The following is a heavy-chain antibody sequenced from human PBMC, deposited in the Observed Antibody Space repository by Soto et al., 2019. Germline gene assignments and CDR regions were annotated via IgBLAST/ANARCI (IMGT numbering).Heavy chain of an antibody. CDR3: ARDTDFRYSGYDSWGVGAFDI. J-gene: IGHJ3*02. CDR1: GGTFSSYT. Sequence: QVQLVQSGAEVKKPGSSVKVSCKASGGTFSSYTISWVRQAPGQGLEWMGRIIPILGIANYAQKFQGRVTITADKSTSTAYMELSSLRSEDTAVYYCARDTDFRYSGYDSWGVGAFDIWGQGTMVTVSS. V-gene: IGHV1-69*08. CDR2: IIPILGIA. D-gene: IGHD5-12*01.